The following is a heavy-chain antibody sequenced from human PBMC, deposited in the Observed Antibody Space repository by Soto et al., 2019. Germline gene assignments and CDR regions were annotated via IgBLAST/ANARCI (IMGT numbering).Heavy chain of an antibody. J-gene: IGHJ3*01. Sequence: QVHLQQWGAGLLKPSETLSLTCGLSGGSFSAHYWTWIRQSPGKGLEWIGEIRHSGSTNYNPSLKSRLTRSVDTSRNQFSLMLSSVTAADTAVYYCSGGTNAIRGVTMSLDAYDVWGQGTVVTVSS. V-gene: IGHV4-34*01. D-gene: IGHD3-10*01. CDR2: IRHSGST. CDR1: GGSFSAHY. CDR3: SGGTNAIRGVTMSLDAYDV.